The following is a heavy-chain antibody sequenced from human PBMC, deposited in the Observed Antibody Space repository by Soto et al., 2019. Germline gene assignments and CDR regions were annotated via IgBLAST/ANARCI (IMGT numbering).Heavy chain of an antibody. CDR2: IYNGGST. V-gene: IGHV4-30-4*01. CDR1: GGSISTVNYW. Sequence: QVQLQESGPGLVKPSQTLSLTCTVSGGSISTVNYWWSWIRQPPDMGLERIGHIYNGGSTYNNPSLESRVTMSVDTSKTQLSLTLGSVSAADTAVYYCARGPSGDKVDSWGQGTLVTVSS. J-gene: IGHJ4*02. CDR3: ARGPSGDKVDS. D-gene: IGHD7-27*01.